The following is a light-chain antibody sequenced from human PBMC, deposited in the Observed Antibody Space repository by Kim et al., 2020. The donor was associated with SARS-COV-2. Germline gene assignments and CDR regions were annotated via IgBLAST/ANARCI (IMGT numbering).Light chain of an antibody. CDR3: QQYGSSPYS. J-gene: IGKJ2*03. CDR2: GAS. Sequence: LCPGERAPLSCRASQSVSSSYLAWYQQNPGQAPRLLIYGASSRATGIPDRFSGSGSGTDFTLTISRLEPEDFAVYYCQQYGSSPYSFGQGTKLEIK. V-gene: IGKV3-20*01. CDR1: QSVSSSY.